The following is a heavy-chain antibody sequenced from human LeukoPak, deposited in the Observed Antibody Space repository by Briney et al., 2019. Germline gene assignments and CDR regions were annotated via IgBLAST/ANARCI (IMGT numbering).Heavy chain of an antibody. D-gene: IGHD3-10*01. CDR3: ARPFNQNVLLGY. J-gene: IGHJ4*02. Sequence: SVKVSCKTSGYTFSGYGISWVRQAPGQGLEWMGRIIPILGIANYAQKFQGGVTITADKSTSTAYMELSSLRSEDTAVYYCARPFNQNVLLGYWGQGTLVTVSS. V-gene: IGHV1-69*04. CDR2: IIPILGIA. CDR1: GYTFSGYG.